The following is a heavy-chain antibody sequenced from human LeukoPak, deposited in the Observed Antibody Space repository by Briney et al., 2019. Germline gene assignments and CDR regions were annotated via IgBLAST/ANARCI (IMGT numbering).Heavy chain of an antibody. V-gene: IGHV3-48*01. D-gene: IGHD5-24*01. CDR2: IGIDSGNT. CDR3: ARDYKYAFDN. J-gene: IGHJ4*02. Sequence: GGSLRLSCAASGLTFSDYSMNWVRQAPGKGLEWISYIGIDSGNTNYADSVKGRFTISGDKAKNSLYLQMNSLRVEDTAVYYCARDYKYAFDNWGQGALVTVSS. CDR1: GLTFSDYS.